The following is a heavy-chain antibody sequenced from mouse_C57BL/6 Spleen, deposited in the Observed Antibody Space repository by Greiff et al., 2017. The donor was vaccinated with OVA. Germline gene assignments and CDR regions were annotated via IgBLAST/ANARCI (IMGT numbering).Heavy chain of an antibody. V-gene: IGHV10-1*01. Sequence: KLVESGGGLVQPKGSLKLSCAASGFSFNTYAMNWVRQAPGKGLEWVARIRSKSNNYATYYADSVKDRFTISRDDSESMLYLQMNNLKTEDTAMYYCVRQDSNYVFYAMDYWGQGTSVTVSS. CDR1: GFSFNTYA. D-gene: IGHD2-5*01. J-gene: IGHJ4*01. CDR2: IRSKSNNYAT. CDR3: VRQDSNYVFYAMDY.